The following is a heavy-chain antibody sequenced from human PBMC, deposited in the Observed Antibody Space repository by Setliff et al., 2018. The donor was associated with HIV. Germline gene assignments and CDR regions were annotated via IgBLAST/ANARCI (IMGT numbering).Heavy chain of an antibody. Sequence: GASVKVSCKASGYTLTSNHMHWVRQAPGQGLEWMGGIIPILGIANYAQKFKGRVTITADKSTSTAYMELSSLRSEDTAVYYCASAPYDSSGYYYDYWGQGTLVTVSS. D-gene: IGHD3-22*01. CDR3: ASAPYDSSGYYYDY. V-gene: IGHV1-69*10. J-gene: IGHJ4*02. CDR2: IIPILGIA. CDR1: GYTLTSNH.